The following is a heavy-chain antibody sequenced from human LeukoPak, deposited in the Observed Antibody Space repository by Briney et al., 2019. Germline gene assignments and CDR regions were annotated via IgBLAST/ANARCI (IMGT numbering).Heavy chain of an antibody. D-gene: IGHD3-22*01. CDR3: ARGLGDSSGYYFGYLDY. CDR1: GFTVSSNY. CDR2: IYSGGST. J-gene: IGHJ4*02. Sequence: GGSPRLSCAASGFTVSSNYMSWVRQAPGKGLEWVSVIYSGGSTYYADSVKGRFTISRDNSKNTLYLQMNSLRAEDTAVYYCARGLGDSSGYYFGYLDYWGQGTLVTVSS. V-gene: IGHV3-66*01.